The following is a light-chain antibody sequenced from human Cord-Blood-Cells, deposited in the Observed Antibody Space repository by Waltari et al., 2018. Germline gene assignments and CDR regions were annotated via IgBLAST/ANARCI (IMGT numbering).Light chain of an antibody. CDR3: SSYTSSSTVV. V-gene: IGLV2-18*02. Sequence: QSALTQPPSVSGSPGQSVTISCTGTSSDVGSYNRVSWYQQPPGPAPKHMIYEVINRPAGVPDRFSGSKSGNTASLTISGLQAEDEADYYCSSYTSSSTVVFGGGTKLTVL. CDR2: EVI. J-gene: IGLJ2*01. CDR1: SSDVGSYNR.